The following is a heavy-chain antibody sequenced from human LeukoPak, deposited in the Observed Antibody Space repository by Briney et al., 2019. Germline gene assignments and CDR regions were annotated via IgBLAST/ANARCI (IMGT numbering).Heavy chain of an antibody. D-gene: IGHD3-9*01. V-gene: IGHV4-30-2*01. CDR3: ARGRTYYDILTGQGRRGYWFDP. J-gene: IGHJ5*02. Sequence: SETLSLTCAVSGGSITSGGYSWNWIRQPPGKGLEWIGYIYHSGSTYYSPSLKSRVTISVDTSKNQFSLKLSSVTAADTAVYYCARGRTYYDILTGQGRRGYWFDPWGQGTLVTVSS. CDR2: IYHSGST. CDR1: GGSITSGGYS.